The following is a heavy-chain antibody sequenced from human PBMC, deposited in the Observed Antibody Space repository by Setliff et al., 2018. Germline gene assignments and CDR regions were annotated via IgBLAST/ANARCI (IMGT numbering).Heavy chain of an antibody. J-gene: IGHJ4*02. V-gene: IGHV4-59*01. Sequence: SETLSLTCTVSGGSFTPYYWSWIRQPPGKGLEWIGYVYYSGTAYYNPSLKSRVTVIVDTSKNQLSLRLSSVTAADTAVYYCARGGTFRYFDYWGQGTPVTV. CDR2: VYYSGTA. CDR3: ARGGTFRYFDY. D-gene: IGHD5-12*01. CDR1: GGSFTPYY.